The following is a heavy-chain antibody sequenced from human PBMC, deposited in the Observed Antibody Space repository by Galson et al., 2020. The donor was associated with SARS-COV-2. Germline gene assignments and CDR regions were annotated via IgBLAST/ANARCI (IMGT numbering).Heavy chain of an antibody. V-gene: IGHV3-20*01. J-gene: IGHJ4*02. D-gene: IGHD4-17*01. Sequence: GGSLRLSCAASGFTFDDYGMSWVRQAPGKGLEWVSGIDWNGGSTGYADSVKGRFTISRDNAKNSLYLQMNSLRAEDTALYHCARGFGYGDYYFDYWGQGTLVTVSS. CDR1: GFTFDDYG. CDR2: IDWNGGST. CDR3: ARGFGYGDYYFDY.